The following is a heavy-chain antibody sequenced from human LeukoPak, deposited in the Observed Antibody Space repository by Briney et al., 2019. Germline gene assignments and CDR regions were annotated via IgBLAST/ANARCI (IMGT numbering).Heavy chain of an antibody. CDR2: IKQDGSEK. Sequence: GGSLRLSCAASGFTFSSYWMSWVRQAPGKGLEWVANIKQDGSEKYYVDSVKGRFTISRDNAKNSLYLQMNSLRAEDTAVYYCARDRPRSDYYYDSSGYDYWGQGTLVTVSS. CDR3: ARDRPRSDYYYDSSGYDY. J-gene: IGHJ4*02. V-gene: IGHV3-7*01. CDR1: GFTFSSYW. D-gene: IGHD3-22*01.